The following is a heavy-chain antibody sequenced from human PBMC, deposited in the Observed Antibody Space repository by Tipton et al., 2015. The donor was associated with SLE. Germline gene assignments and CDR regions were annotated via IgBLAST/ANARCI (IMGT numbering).Heavy chain of an antibody. CDR2: VFYSGSI. CDR3: ARESGSSWPYYYYYYMDV. V-gene: IGHV4-59*13. CDR1: GGSIDTYH. D-gene: IGHD6-13*01. J-gene: IGHJ6*03. Sequence: LRLSCSVSGGSIDTYHWTWVRQAPGKGLEWIGNVFYSGSITYNPSLKSRLTISMDTSKNQFSLKLSSVTAADTAVYYCARESGSSWPYYYYYYMDVWGKGTTVTVSS.